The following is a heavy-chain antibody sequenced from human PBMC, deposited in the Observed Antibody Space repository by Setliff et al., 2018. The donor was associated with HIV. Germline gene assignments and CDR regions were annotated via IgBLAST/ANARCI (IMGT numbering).Heavy chain of an antibody. V-gene: IGHV4-4*09. D-gene: IGHD6-19*01. CDR2: IYTSGST. J-gene: IGHJ4*02. CDR3: ARRDSSGWYYFDY. Sequence: PSETLSLTCTVSGGSISSYYWSWIRQPPGKGLEWIGYIYTSGSTNYNPSPKSRVTISVDTSKNQFSLKLSSVTAADTAVYYCARRDSSGWYYFDYWGQGTLVTVSS. CDR1: GGSISSYY.